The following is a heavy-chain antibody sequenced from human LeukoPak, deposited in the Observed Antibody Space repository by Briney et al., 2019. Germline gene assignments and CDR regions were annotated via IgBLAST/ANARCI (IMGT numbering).Heavy chain of an antibody. J-gene: IGHJ5*02. CDR2: IIPIFGTA. Sequence: GSSVKVSCKASGGTFSSYAISWLRQAPGQGLEWMGGIIPIFGTANYAQKFQGRVTITADESTSTAYMELSSLRSEDTAVYYCAREGALGILAYNWFDPWGQGTLVTVSS. V-gene: IGHV1-69*01. CDR3: AREGALGILAYNWFDP. D-gene: IGHD7-27*01. CDR1: GGTFSSYA.